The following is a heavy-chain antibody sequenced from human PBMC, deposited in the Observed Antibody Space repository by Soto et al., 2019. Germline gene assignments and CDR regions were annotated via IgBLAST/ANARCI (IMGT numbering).Heavy chain of an antibody. Sequence: PSETLSLTCTVSGGSISSYYWSWIRQPPGKGLEWIGYIYYSGSTNYNPSLKSRVTISVDTSKNQFSLKLSSVTAADTAVYYCARQVLTGRDAFDIWGQGTMVTVSS. V-gene: IGHV4-59*08. CDR1: GGSISSYY. J-gene: IGHJ3*02. CDR2: IYYSGST. D-gene: IGHD3-9*01. CDR3: ARQVLTGRDAFDI.